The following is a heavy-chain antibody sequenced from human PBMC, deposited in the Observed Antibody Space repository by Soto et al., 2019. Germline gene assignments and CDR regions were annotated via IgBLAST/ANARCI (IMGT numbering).Heavy chain of an antibody. D-gene: IGHD2-21*02. V-gene: IGHV4-39*01. CDR3: ARQRTSVVTQAYFDV. CDR1: GDSISSRSYY. J-gene: IGHJ4*02. CDR2: IYYSGST. Sequence: SETLSLTCTVTGDSISSRSYYWGWIRQPPGRGLEWIGSIYYSGSTYNNPSLRSRVSMSIDTSKDQFSLKLKSVTAADTALYLCARQRTSVVTQAYFDVWGTGSLVTVSS.